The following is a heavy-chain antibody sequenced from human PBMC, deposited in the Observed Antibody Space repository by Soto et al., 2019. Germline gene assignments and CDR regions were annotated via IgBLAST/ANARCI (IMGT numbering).Heavy chain of an antibody. J-gene: IGHJ4*02. D-gene: IGHD3-22*01. V-gene: IGHV3-48*01. CDR3: AKDTYYYDRSGYYTYDH. CDR1: GFTFSSYS. CDR2: ISSSSNTM. Sequence: GGSLRLSCAASGFTFSSYSMNWVRQAPGKGLEWVSYISSSSNTMFYADSVKGRFTISRDNSRNTLDLQMNSLRAEDTAVYYCAKDTYYYDRSGYYTYDHWGQGTQVTVSS.